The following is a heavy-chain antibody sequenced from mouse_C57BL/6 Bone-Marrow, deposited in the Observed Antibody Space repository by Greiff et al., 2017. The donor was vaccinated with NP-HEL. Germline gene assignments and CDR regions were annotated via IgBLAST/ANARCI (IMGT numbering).Heavy chain of an antibody. J-gene: IGHJ3*01. V-gene: IGHV5-6*01. CDR2: ISSGGSYT. CDR3: ARHGDGKAY. CDR1: GFTFSSYG. D-gene: IGHD2-1*01. Sequence: EVKLMESGGDLVKPGGSLKLSCAASGFTFSSYGMSWVRQTPDKRLEWVATISSGGSYTYYPDSVKGRFTISRDNAKNTLYLQMSSLKSEDTAMYYCARHGDGKAYWGQGTLVTVSA.